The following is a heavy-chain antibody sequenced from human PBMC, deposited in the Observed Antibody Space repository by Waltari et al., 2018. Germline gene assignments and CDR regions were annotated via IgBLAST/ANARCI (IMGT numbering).Heavy chain of an antibody. V-gene: IGHV4-39*01. CDR2: IYYSGST. D-gene: IGHD2-8*01. CDR3: AKHPAMTIMLWYFDL. Sequence: QLQLQESGPGLVKPSETLSLTCTVSGGSISSISYYWGWLRQPPGKGLEWIGSIYYSGSTYYNPSLKSRVTISVDTSKNQFSLKLSSVTAADTAVYYCAKHPAMTIMLWYFDLWGRGTLVTVSS. CDR1: GGSISSISYY. J-gene: IGHJ2*01.